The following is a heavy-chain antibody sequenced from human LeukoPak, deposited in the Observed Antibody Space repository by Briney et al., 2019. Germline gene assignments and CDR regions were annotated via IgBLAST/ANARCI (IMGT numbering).Heavy chain of an antibody. CDR3: ARSSPYCSGGSCFDY. V-gene: IGHV3-48*02. D-gene: IGHD2-15*01. Sequence: GGSLRLSCAASGFTFSSYSMNWIRQAPGKGLEWVSYISSSSSTIYYADSVKGRFTISRDNAKNSLYLQMNSLRDEDTAVYYCARSSPYCSGGSCFDYWGQGTLVTVSS. CDR1: GFTFSSYS. J-gene: IGHJ4*02. CDR2: ISSSSSTI.